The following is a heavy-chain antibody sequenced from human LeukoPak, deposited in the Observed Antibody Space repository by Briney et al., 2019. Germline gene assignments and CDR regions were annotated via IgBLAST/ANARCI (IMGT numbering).Heavy chain of an antibody. D-gene: IGHD2-21*02. V-gene: IGHV3-74*01. CDR2: INSDGSTT. J-gene: IGHJ4*02. Sequence: GGSLRLSCAASGFTFNRYWMHLVRQAPGKGLVWVSRINSDGSTTTYADSVKGRFTVSRDNSKNTLFLQMDSLRAEDTAVYYCGRVYCGGNCYSPPLPDYWGQGTLVTVSA. CDR1: GFTFNRYW. CDR3: GRVYCGGNCYSPPLPDY.